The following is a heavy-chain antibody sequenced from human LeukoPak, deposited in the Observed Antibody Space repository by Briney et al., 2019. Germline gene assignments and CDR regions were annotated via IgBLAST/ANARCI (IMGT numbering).Heavy chain of an antibody. Sequence: SETLSLTCTVSGGSISTYYWTWIRQPPGKGLEWIGCIYYSGSTNYNPSLKSRVTLSVDTSKNQFSLKLSSVTAADAAVYYCARQTPFGDYYGVDVWGQGTTVTVSS. J-gene: IGHJ6*02. CDR2: IYYSGST. D-gene: IGHD3-3*01. CDR1: GGSISTYY. CDR3: ARQTPFGDYYGVDV. V-gene: IGHV4-59*08.